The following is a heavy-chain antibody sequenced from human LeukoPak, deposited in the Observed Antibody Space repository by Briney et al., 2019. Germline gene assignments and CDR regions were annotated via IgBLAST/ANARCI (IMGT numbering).Heavy chain of an antibody. CDR3: ARIKLGVNAFDI. V-gene: IGHV1-46*03. CDR1: GYAFTTYY. Sequence: GASVKVSCKASGYAFTTYYMHWVRRAPGQGLEWMGIINPSGGSTTYAQKFQGRVTMTRDTSTSTVYMELSSLRSEDTAVYYCARIKLGVNAFDIWGQGTVVTVSS. D-gene: IGHD7-27*01. J-gene: IGHJ3*02. CDR2: INPSGGST.